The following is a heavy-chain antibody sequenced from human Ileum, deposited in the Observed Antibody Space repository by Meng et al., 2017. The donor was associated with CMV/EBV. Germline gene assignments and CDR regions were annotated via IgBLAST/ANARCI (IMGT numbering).Heavy chain of an antibody. V-gene: IGHV3-15*01. CDR2: IKSERDGGTT. CDR1: GFSFSNAW. Sequence: GGSLRLSCAASGFSFSNAWMSWVRQAPGKGLEWVGRIKSERDGGTTDYAAPVKGRFTISRDDSKNTLYLQINSLETEDTAVYYCTKGGPFGSYFDYWGQGTLVTVSS. D-gene: IGHD1-26*01. CDR3: TKGGPFGSYFDY. J-gene: IGHJ4*02.